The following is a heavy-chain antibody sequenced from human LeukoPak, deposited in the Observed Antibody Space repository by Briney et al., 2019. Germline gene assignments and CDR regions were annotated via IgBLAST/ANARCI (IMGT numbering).Heavy chain of an antibody. J-gene: IGHJ4*02. CDR2: VNTKSGNT. Sequence: ASVKVSRKASGYTFTRYDINWVRQATGQGLEWLGWVNTKSGNTGSAQNFQGRVTITRDTSINTAYMELSSLRSEDTAICYCARVDGSPDYWGQGTLVTVSS. V-gene: IGHV1-8*03. CDR3: ARVDGSPDY. D-gene: IGHD2-15*01. CDR1: GYTFTRYD.